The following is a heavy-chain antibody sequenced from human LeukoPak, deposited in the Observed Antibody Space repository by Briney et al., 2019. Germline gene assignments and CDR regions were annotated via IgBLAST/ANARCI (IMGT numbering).Heavy chain of an antibody. V-gene: IGHV3-30*18. CDR3: AKSDLWFGELLKPTHDAFDI. J-gene: IGHJ3*02. D-gene: IGHD3-10*01. Sequence: PGRSLRLSCAASGFTFSSYGMHWVRQAPGKGLEWVAVISYDGSNKYYADSVKGRFTISRDNSKNTLYLQMNSLRAEDTAVYYCAKSDLWFGELLKPTHDAFDIWGQGTMVTVSS. CDR1: GFTFSSYG. CDR2: ISYDGSNK.